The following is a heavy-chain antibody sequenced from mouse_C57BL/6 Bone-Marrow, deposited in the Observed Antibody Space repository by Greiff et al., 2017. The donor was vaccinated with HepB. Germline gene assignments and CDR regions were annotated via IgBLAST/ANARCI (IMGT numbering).Heavy chain of an antibody. V-gene: IGHV14-4*01. J-gene: IGHJ2*01. Sequence: EVKLKESGAELVRPGASVKLSCTASGFNIKDDYMHWVKQRPEQGLEWIGWIDPENGDPEYASKFQGKATITADPSSNTAYLQLSSLTSEDTAVYYCTRANWDNFDYWGQGTTLTVSS. CDR1: GFNIKDDY. CDR2: IDPENGDP. D-gene: IGHD4-1*01. CDR3: TRANWDNFDY.